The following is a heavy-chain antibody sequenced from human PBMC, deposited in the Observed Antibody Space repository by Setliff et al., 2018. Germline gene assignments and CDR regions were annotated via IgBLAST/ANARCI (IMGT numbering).Heavy chain of an antibody. Sequence: SETLSLTCTVSGGSISSGGYYWSWIRQHPGKGLEWIGYIYYSGSTSYYNPSPKSRVTISVDTSKNQFSLKLSSVTAADTAVYYCARGRAGHSGHWGQGTLVTVSS. CDR2: IYYSGSTS. D-gene: IGHD6-19*01. CDR1: GGSISSGGYY. J-gene: IGHJ4*02. CDR3: ARGRAGHSGH. V-gene: IGHV4-31*03.